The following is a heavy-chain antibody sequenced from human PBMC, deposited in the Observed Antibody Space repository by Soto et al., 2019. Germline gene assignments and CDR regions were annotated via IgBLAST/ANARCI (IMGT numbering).Heavy chain of an antibody. D-gene: IGHD2-21*01. V-gene: IGHV1-3*01. J-gene: IGHJ3*02. Sequence: ASVKVSCKASGYTFTSYAMHWVRQAPGQRLEWMGWINAGNGNTKYSQKFQGRVTITRDTSASTAYMELSSLRSEDTAVYYCARPNVVDPACEIWGQGTMSTVSS. CDR2: INAGNGNT. CDR1: GYTFTSYA. CDR3: ARPNVVDPACEI.